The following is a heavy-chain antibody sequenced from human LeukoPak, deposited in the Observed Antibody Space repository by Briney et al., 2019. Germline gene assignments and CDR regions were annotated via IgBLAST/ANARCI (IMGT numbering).Heavy chain of an antibody. D-gene: IGHD4-23*01. CDR3: AREDDYGGMGNYYYYMDV. V-gene: IGHV4-59*12. CDR2: IYYSGST. CDR1: GGSISSYY. J-gene: IGHJ6*03. Sequence: SETLSLTCTVSGGSISSYYWSWIRQPPGKGLEWIGYIYYSGSTNYNPSLKSRVTISVDTSKNQFSLKLSSVTAADTAVYYCAREDDYGGMGNYYYYMDVWGKGTTVTVSS.